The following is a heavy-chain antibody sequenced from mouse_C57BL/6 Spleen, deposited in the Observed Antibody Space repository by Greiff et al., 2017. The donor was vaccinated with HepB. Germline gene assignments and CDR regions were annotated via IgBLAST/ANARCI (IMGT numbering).Heavy chain of an antibody. CDR3: ARPYYDYDPVAY. D-gene: IGHD2-4*01. J-gene: IGHJ3*01. V-gene: IGHV5-17*01. Sequence: EVMLVESGGGLVKPGGSLKLSCAASGFTFSDYGMHWVRQAPEKGLEWVAYISSGSSTIYYADTVKGRFTISRDNAKNTLFLQMTSLRSEDTAMYYCARPYYDYDPVAYWGQGTLVTVSA. CDR1: GFTFSDYG. CDR2: ISSGSSTI.